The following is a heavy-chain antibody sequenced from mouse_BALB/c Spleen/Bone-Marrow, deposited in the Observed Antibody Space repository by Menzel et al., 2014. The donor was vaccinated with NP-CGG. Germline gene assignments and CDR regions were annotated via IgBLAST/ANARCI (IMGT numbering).Heavy chain of an antibody. D-gene: IGHD1-1*01. CDR1: GYSFTSYW. Sequence: VQLQQFGAELVRPGASVKLFCKASGYSFTSYWMNWVKRRPGQGLEWIGMIHPSDTETRLNQKFKDKATLTVDKSSSTAYMQLSSPTSEDSAVYYCARLEGNYGSSFAYWGQGTLVTVSA. J-gene: IGHJ3*01. V-gene: IGHV1-61*01. CDR2: IHPSDTET. CDR3: ARLEGNYGSSFAY.